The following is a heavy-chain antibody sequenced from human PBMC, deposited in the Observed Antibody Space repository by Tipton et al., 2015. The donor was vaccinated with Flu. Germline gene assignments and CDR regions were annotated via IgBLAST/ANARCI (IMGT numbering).Heavy chain of an antibody. CDR1: GGSFSGYY. D-gene: IGHD5-18*01. V-gene: IGHV4-34*01. J-gene: IGHJ6*02. CDR3: ARGGLDTAMGRRNYYYYGMDI. CDR2: INHSGST. Sequence: LRLSCAVYGGSFSGYYWSWIRQPPGKGLEWIGEINHSGSTNYNPSLKSRVTISVDTSKNQFSLKLSSVTAADTAVYYCARGGLDTAMGRRNYYYYGMDIWGQGTTVPVSS.